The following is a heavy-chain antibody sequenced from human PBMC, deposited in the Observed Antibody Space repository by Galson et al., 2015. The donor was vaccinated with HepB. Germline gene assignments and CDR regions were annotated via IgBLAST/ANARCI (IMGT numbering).Heavy chain of an antibody. J-gene: IGHJ6*02. CDR3: AYGSDV. V-gene: IGHV6-1*01. CDR2: TYYRSKWYI. CDR1: GDSVSSNHAV. Sequence: AISGDSVSSNHAVWNWIRQSPSRGLEWRGRTYYRSKWYIDYATSVRSRITINPDTSRNQFSLHLSSVTPEDTAVYYCAYGSDVWGQGTTVIVSS.